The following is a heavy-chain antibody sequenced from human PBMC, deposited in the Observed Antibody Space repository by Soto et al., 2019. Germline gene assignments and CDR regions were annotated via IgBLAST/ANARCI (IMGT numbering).Heavy chain of an antibody. Sequence: SETLSLTCAFSGGSISSGGYSWSWIRQPPGKGLEWIGYIYHSVSTYYNPSLKSRVTISVDRSKNQFSLKLSSVTAADTAVYYCARGPPIFYWGQGTLVTVSS. CDR1: GGSISSGGYS. CDR2: IYHSVST. D-gene: IGHD3-9*01. CDR3: ARGPPIFY. V-gene: IGHV4-30-2*01. J-gene: IGHJ4*02.